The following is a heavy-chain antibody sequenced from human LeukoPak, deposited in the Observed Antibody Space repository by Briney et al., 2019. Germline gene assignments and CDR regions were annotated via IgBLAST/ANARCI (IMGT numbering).Heavy chain of an antibody. D-gene: IGHD5-12*01. J-gene: IGHJ6*03. Sequence: GGSLRLSCAASGFTFSSYAISWVRQAPGQGLEWMGGIIPIFGTANYAQKFQGRVTITTDESTSTAYMELSSLRSEDTAVYYCAREASGYDSPYYYYYMDVWGKGTTVTVSS. CDR2: IIPIFGTA. CDR1: GFTFSSYA. CDR3: AREASGYDSPYYYYYMDV. V-gene: IGHV1-69*05.